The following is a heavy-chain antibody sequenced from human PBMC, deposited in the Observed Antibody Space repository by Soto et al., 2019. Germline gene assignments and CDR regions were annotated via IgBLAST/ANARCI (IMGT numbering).Heavy chain of an antibody. J-gene: IGHJ1*01. CDR1: GFTFSSYG. CDR2: ISYDGSNK. D-gene: IGHD6-13*01. CDR3: AKDFKQQLFEYFQH. V-gene: IGHV3-30*18. Sequence: GGSLRLSCAASGFTFSSYGMHWVRQAPGKGLEWVAVISYDGSNKYYADSVKGRFTISRDNSKNTLYLQMNSLRAEDTAVYYCAKDFKQQLFEYFQHWGQGTLVTVSS.